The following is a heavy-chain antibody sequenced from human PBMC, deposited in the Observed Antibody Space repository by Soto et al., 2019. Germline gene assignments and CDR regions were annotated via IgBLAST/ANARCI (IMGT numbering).Heavy chain of an antibody. CDR3: ARADRTAGTTWGYYGMDV. J-gene: IGHJ6*02. CDR1: GGTFSSYV. CDR2: IIPIFGTA. D-gene: IGHD1-1*01. V-gene: IGHV1-69*01. Sequence: QVQLVQSGAEVKKPGSSVKVSCKASGGTFSSYVISWVRQAPGQGLEWVGGIIPIFGTANYAQKFQGRVTITADESTIPAYMELSSLRSEDTAVYYCARADRTAGTTWGYYGMDVWGQGTTVTVSS.